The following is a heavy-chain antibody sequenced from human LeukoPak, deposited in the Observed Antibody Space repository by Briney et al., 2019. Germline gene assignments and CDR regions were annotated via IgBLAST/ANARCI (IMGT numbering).Heavy chain of an antibody. Sequence: GGSLRLSCTASGFSFGDYAMSWVRQAPGKGLEWVAVISYDGSKKYFADSVKGRFTISRDNSKNTLYLQMNSLRAEDTAVYYCARESTGLAYYDSSGLDYWGQGTLVTVSS. D-gene: IGHD3-22*01. J-gene: IGHJ4*02. CDR2: ISYDGSKK. V-gene: IGHV3-30*04. CDR1: GFSFGDYA. CDR3: ARESTGLAYYDSSGLDY.